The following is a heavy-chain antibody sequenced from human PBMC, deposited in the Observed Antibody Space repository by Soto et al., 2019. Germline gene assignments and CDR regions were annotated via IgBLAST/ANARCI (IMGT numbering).Heavy chain of an antibody. J-gene: IGHJ4*01. V-gene: IGHV3-15*07. D-gene: IGHD3-22*01. CDR2: IKSKTDGGTT. CDR3: TTDPYSTIIIVRFDY. Sequence: EVQLVESGGGLVKPGGSLRLSCAASGFTFSNAWINWVRQAPGKGLEWVGRIKSKTDGGTTDYAEPVKGRFAISRDDSNNMVYLQMNSRKIEDTAVYYCTTDPYSTIIIVRFDYWGHGTLVTVSP. CDR1: GFTFSNAW.